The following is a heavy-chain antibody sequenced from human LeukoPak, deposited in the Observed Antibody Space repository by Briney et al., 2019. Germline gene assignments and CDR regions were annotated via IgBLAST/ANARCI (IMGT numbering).Heavy chain of an antibody. CDR2: ISISEKT. CDR1: GFTFSTRA. Sequence: GGSLRLSCAVTGFTFSTRAMTWVRQAPGKGLEWVSAISISEKTYYAESVKGRFTISRDNSKNTLYLQLNGLRVEDTAVYYCANEIRPNDYWGQGTLVTVSS. CDR3: ANEIRPNDY. J-gene: IGHJ4*02. D-gene: IGHD3-10*01. V-gene: IGHV3-23*01.